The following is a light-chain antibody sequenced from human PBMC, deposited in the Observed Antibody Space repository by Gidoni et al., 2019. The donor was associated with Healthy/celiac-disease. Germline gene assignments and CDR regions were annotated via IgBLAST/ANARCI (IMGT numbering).Light chain of an antibody. CDR1: QSVLYSSNNKNY. J-gene: IGKJ2*01. CDR3: QQYYSTSYT. V-gene: IGKV4-1*01. Sequence: DIVMTQSPDSLAGSLGERATINCKSSQSVLYSSNNKNYVAWYQQKPGQPPKLLIYWASTRESGVPDRFSGSGSGTDFTLTISSLQAEDVAVYYCQQYYSTSYTFGQGTKLEIK. CDR2: WAS.